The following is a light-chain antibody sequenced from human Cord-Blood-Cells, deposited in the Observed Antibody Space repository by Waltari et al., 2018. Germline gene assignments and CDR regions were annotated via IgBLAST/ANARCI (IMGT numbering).Light chain of an antibody. Sequence: SYELTQPPSVSVSPGQTASITCSGDKLGDQYTCWYQQKPGQSPLLVIYQDSKRPSGIPERFAGSNSGNTATLTISGTQAMDEADYYCQAWDSSTYVFGTGTKVTVL. J-gene: IGLJ1*01. V-gene: IGLV3-1*01. CDR2: QDS. CDR1: KLGDQY. CDR3: QAWDSSTYV.